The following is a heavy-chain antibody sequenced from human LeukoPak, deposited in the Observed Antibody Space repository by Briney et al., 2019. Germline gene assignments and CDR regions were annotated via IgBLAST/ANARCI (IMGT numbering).Heavy chain of an antibody. J-gene: IGHJ4*02. D-gene: IGHD3-9*01. Sequence: ASVKVSCKASGYTFTSYGISWVRQAPGQGLEWMGWISSYNGNTNYTQKLQGRATMTTDTSTSTAYMELRSLRSDDTAVYYCARGSFPSDDVLTGPFDNWGQGTLVTVSS. CDR3: ARGSFPSDDVLTGPFDN. CDR1: GYTFTSYG. V-gene: IGHV1-18*01. CDR2: ISSYNGNT.